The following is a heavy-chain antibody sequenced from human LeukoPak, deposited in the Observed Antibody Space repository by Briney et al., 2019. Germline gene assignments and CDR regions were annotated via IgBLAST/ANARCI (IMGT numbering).Heavy chain of an antibody. J-gene: IGHJ4*02. D-gene: IGHD1-26*01. CDR2: IHYSGST. Sequence: SETLSLTCTVSGGSISSSGYYWGWIRQPPRKGLERIGSIHYSGSTYYNPSLKSRVTISVDTSKNQFSLRLTSVTAADTAVYYCARLISGSTGNLDYWGQGTLVTVSS. V-gene: IGHV4-39*01. CDR3: ARLISGSTGNLDY. CDR1: GGSISSSGYY.